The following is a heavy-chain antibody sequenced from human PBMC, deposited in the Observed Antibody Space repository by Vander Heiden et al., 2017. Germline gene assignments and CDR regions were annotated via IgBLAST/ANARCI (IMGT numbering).Heavy chain of an antibody. CDR3: AREGYYGSGSSPGGMDV. V-gene: IGHV1-18*04. D-gene: IGHD3-10*01. CDR2: ISPYNGNT. Sequence: QVQLVQSGTEVKKPGASVKVSCKASGYTFTSYGINWVRQAPGQGLEWMGWISPYNGNTKYAQKFQGRVTMTTDTSTRTAYMELRSLRSDDTAVYYCAREGYYGSGSSPGGMDVWGQGTTVSVSS. J-gene: IGHJ6*02. CDR1: GYTFTSYG.